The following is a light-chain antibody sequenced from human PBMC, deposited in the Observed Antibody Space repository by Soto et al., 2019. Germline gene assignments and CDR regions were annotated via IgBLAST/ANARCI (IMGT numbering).Light chain of an antibody. J-gene: IGKJ2*01. V-gene: IGKV3-15*01. CDR1: QSVSSN. Sequence: EIVMTQSPATLSVSPWERAALSCMASQSVSSNLAWYQQKPGQAPSLLIYGASARATGIPARFSGSGSGTEFTLTISSLQSEDFAVYYCQHYNNWPFTFGQGTKVDNK. CDR3: QHYNNWPFT. CDR2: GAS.